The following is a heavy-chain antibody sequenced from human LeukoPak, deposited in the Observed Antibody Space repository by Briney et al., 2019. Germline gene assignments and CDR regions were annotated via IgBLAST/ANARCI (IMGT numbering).Heavy chain of an antibody. J-gene: IGHJ5*02. CDR2: IYPGDSDT. Sequence: AGESLKISCKSSGYRFTTYWIGWVRQMPGKGLEWMGIIYPGDSDTRYSPSFQGQVTISADKSISTAYLQWSSLKASDTAMYYCARQTMPYNWFDPWGQGTLVTVSS. CDR3: ARQTMPYNWFDP. V-gene: IGHV5-51*01. CDR1: GYRFTTYW. D-gene: IGHD2-2*01.